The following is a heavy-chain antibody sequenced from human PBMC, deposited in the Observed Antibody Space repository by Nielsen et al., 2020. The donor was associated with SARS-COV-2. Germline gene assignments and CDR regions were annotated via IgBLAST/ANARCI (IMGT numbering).Heavy chain of an antibody. CDR1: GGTFSSYA. J-gene: IGHJ3*02. CDR3: ARETADAFDI. Sequence: ASVKVSCKASGGTFSSYAISWVRQAPGQGLEWLGWINSYNGNTNYAQKLQGRVTVTTDASTNTAYMDLRSLRPDDTAVYYCARETADAFDIWGQGTMVTVSS. CDR2: INSYNGNT. V-gene: IGHV1-18*01.